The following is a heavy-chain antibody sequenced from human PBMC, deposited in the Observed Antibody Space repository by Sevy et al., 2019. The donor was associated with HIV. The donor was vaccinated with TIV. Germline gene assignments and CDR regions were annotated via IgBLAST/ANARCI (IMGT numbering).Heavy chain of an antibody. CDR3: ARAPLHRSSWTLLLYGMDV. CDR2: ISYDGSNK. CDR1: GFTFSSYA. Sequence: GGSLRLSCAASGFTFSSYAMHWVRQAPGKGLEWVAVISYDGSNKYYADSVKGRFTISRDNSKNTLYLQMNSLRAEDTAVYYCARAPLHRSSWTLLLYGMDVWGQGTTVTVSS. J-gene: IGHJ6*02. D-gene: IGHD6-13*01. V-gene: IGHV3-30-3*01.